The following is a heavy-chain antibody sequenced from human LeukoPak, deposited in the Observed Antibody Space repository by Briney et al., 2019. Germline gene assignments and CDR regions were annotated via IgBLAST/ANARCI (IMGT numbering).Heavy chain of an antibody. V-gene: IGHV4-38-2*02. J-gene: IGHJ6*03. CDR2: IYYSGST. D-gene: IGHD4-11*01. Sequence: SETLSLTCTVSGYSISSGFYWGWIRQPPGKGLEWIGSIYYSGSTYYNPSLKSRVTISVDTSKNQFSLKLNSVTAADTAVYYCARDHGPTVATSPFYSYYMDVWGKGTTVTVSS. CDR3: ARDHGPTVATSPFYSYYMDV. CDR1: GYSISSGFY.